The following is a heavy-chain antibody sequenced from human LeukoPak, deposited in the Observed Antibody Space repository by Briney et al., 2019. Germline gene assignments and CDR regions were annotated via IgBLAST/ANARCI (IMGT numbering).Heavy chain of an antibody. D-gene: IGHD3-10*01. Sequence: PSETLSLTRTVSGGSISSYYWSWIRQPPGKGLEWIGYIYYSGNTNYNPSLKSRVTISVDTSKNQFSLKLSSVTAADTAVYYCAREGLNMVRGVIPKEAWGWFDPWGQGTLVTVSS. CDR1: GGSISSYY. V-gene: IGHV4-59*12. CDR3: AREGLNMVRGVIPKEAWGWFDP. CDR2: IYYSGNT. J-gene: IGHJ5*02.